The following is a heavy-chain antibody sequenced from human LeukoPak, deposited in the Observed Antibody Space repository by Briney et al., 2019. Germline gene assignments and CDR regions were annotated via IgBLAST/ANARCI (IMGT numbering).Heavy chain of an antibody. CDR1: GFTFSSYW. J-gene: IGHJ6*02. V-gene: IGHV3-74*01. Sequence: GGSLRLSCAASGFTFSSYWMHWFRQAPGKGLVWVSRTSSDGSTTIYADSVKGRFTMSRDNAKNMLHLQMNSLRAEDTAVYYCARDKSMGYGMDVWGQGTTVTVSS. D-gene: IGHD6-6*01. CDR2: TSSDGSTT. CDR3: ARDKSMGYGMDV.